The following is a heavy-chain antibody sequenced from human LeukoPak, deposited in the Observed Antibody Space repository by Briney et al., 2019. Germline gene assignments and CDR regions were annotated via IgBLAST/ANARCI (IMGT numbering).Heavy chain of an antibody. CDR2: IGASGGST. V-gene: IGHV3-23*01. CDR1: GFTFSSYA. CDR3: ARDARPHYYDSSGCLGYFQH. D-gene: IGHD3-22*01. Sequence: GGSLRLSCAASGFTFSSYAMNWVRQAPGKGLEWVSGIGASGGSTYYADSVKGRFTISRDNSKNTLYLQMNSLRAEDTAVYYCARDARPHYYDSSGCLGYFQHWGQGTLVTVSS. J-gene: IGHJ1*01.